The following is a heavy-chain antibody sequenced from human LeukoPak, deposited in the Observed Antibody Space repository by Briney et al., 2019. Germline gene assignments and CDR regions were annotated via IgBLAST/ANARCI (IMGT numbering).Heavy chain of an antibody. J-gene: IGHJ4*02. D-gene: IGHD5-12*01. CDR3: AGVYSGYDSVSY. V-gene: IGHV4-59*01. CDR1: GGSISSYY. Sequence: SETLSLTCTVSGGSISSYYWSWIRQPPGKGLEWIGYIYYSGSTNYNPSLKSRVTISVDTSKSQFSLKLSSVTAADTAVYYCAGVYSGYDSVSYWGQGTLVTVSS. CDR2: IYYSGST.